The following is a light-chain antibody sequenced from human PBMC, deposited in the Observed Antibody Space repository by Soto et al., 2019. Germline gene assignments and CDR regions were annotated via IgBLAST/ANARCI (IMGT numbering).Light chain of an antibody. Sequence: QSALTQPASVSGSPGQSITISCTGTSSDIESYNSVSWFQQHPGKVPKLIIYDVNKRPSGVSTRFSGSKSGRTASLTISGLQAEDDADYYCCSYAGSYTWVFGGGTKLTVL. V-gene: IGLV2-23*02. J-gene: IGLJ3*02. CDR3: CSYAGSYTWV. CDR1: SSDIESYNS. CDR2: DVN.